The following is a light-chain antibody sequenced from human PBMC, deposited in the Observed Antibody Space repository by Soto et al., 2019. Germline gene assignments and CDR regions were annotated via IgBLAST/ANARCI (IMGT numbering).Light chain of an antibody. Sequence: AIRMTQSPSSFSASTGDRVTITCRASQGISSYLAWYQHKPGKAPKLLIYAASTLQSGVPSRFSGSGSGTDFTLTISCLQSEDFATYYCQRYYSYPSFGQGTKVDIK. CDR2: AAS. V-gene: IGKV1-8*01. CDR1: QGISSY. CDR3: QRYYSYPS. J-gene: IGKJ1*01.